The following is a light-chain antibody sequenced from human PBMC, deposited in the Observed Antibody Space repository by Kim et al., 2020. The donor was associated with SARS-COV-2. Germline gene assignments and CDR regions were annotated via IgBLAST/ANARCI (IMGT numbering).Light chain of an antibody. Sequence: KTVTLSYTLSSGGMASNYGQWNQQRPGSAPTTVIYEDNQRPSGVPDRFSGSIDSSSNSASLTISGLKTEDEADYYCQSYDSSNPWVFGGGTQLTVL. CDR2: EDN. CDR3: QSYDSSNPWV. V-gene: IGLV6-57*03. J-gene: IGLJ3*02. CDR1: SGGMASNY.